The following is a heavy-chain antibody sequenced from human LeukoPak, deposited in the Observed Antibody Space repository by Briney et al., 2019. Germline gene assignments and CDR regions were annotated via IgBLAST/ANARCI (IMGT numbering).Heavy chain of an antibody. CDR2: INSDSGFT. Sequence: ASVKVSCKASGYTFTGYYMNWVRQAPGQGLQWMGWINSDSGFTKYAQKFQGRVTMTRDTSITTVYMDLTRLTSDDTAVYYCARNFDMKGFDPWGQGTLVTVSS. V-gene: IGHV1-2*02. CDR1: GYTFTGYY. CDR3: ARNFDMKGFDP. J-gene: IGHJ5*02. D-gene: IGHD3-9*01.